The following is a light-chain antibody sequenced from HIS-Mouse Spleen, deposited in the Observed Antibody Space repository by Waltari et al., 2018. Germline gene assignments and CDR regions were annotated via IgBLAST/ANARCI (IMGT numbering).Light chain of an antibody. J-gene: IGLJ3*02. Sequence: QSALTQPASVSGSPGQSITISCTGPSSDVGRYTYVSWYQQHPGKAPKLMIYDVSNRPSGVSNRFSGSKSGNTASLTISGLQAEDEADYYCSSYTSSSTRVFGGGTKLTVL. CDR3: SSYTSSSTRV. V-gene: IGLV2-14*03. CDR2: DVS. CDR1: SSDVGRYTY.